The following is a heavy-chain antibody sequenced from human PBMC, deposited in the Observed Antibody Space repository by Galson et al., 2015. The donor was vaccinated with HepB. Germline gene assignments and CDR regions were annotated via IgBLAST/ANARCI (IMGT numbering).Heavy chain of an antibody. J-gene: IGHJ6*03. CDR2: ISSSSSTI. CDR3: ARGMLVSSSGGDYYYYYYMDV. CDR1: GFTFSSYS. V-gene: IGHV3-48*02. D-gene: IGHD6-6*01. Sequence: SLRLSCAASGFTFSSYSMNWVRQAPGKGLEWVSYISSSSSTIYYADSVKGRFTISRDNAKNSLYLQMNSLRDEDTAVYYCARGMLVSSSGGDYYYYYYMDVWGKGTTVTVSS.